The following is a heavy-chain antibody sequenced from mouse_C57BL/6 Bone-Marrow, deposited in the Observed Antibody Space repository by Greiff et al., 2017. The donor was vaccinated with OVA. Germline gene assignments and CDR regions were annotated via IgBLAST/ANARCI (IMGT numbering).Heavy chain of an antibody. J-gene: IGHJ3*01. CDR3: ARPRYDYDEACFAY. CDR1: GYTFTDYY. D-gene: IGHD2-4*01. Sequence: EVQLQQSGPELVKPGASVKISCKASGYTFTDYYMNWVKQSHGKSLEWIGDINPNNGGTSYNQKFKGKATLTVDKSSSTAYMELRSLTSEDSAVYYCARPRYDYDEACFAYWGKGTLVTVSA. CDR2: INPNNGGT. V-gene: IGHV1-26*01.